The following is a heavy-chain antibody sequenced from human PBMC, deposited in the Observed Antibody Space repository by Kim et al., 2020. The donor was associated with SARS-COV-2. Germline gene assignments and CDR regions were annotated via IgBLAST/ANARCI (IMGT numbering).Heavy chain of an antibody. D-gene: IGHD5-12*01. CDR2: FDPEDGET. V-gene: IGHV1-24*01. J-gene: IGHJ6*02. CDR3: ATGRGRGGYDRYYYYGMDV. CDR1: GYTLTELS. Sequence: ASVKVSCKVSGYTLTELSMHWVRQAPGKGLEWMGGFDPEDGETIYAQKFQGRVTMTEDTSTDTAYMELSSLRSEDTAVYYCATGRGRGGYDRYYYYGMDVWGQGTTVTVSS.